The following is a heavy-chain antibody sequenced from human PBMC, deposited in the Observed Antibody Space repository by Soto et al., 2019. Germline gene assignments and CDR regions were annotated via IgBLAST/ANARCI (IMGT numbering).Heavy chain of an antibody. V-gene: IGHV3-30-3*01. CDR2: ISYDGSKK. D-gene: IGHD6-19*01. Sequence: QVQLVESGGGVVQPGRSLRLSCAASGFTFSSYAMHWVRQAPGKGLEWVAVISYDGSKKYYADSVKGRFTISRDNSKNTLYLQMNSLRAEDTAVYYCAKVVEAVAGTFDYWGQGTLVTVSS. CDR3: AKVVEAVAGTFDY. J-gene: IGHJ4*02. CDR1: GFTFSSYA.